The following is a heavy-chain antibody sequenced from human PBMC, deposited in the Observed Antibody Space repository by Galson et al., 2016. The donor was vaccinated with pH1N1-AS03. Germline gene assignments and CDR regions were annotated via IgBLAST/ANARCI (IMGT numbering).Heavy chain of an antibody. V-gene: IGHV2-5*02. CDR2: IYWDDDK. CDR3: AQSDYGDYVDYFDY. CDR1: GFSLRTSGVG. J-gene: IGHJ4*02. D-gene: IGHD4-17*01. Sequence: PALVKPPQTLTLTCTFSGFSLRTSGVGVGWIRQPPGKALEWLALIYWDDDKRYSPSLKSRLTITKDTSKNQVVLTMTNMDPVDTATYYCAQSDYGDYVDYFDYWGQGTLVTASS.